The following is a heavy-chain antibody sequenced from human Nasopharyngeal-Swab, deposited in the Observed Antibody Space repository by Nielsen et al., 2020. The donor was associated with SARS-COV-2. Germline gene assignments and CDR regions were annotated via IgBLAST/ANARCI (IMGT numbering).Heavy chain of an antibody. CDR2: IYYSGST. J-gene: IGHJ3*02. V-gene: IGHV4-59*01. CDR3: ARDQRSGWFDAFDI. D-gene: IGHD6-19*01. Sequence: RQAPGKGLEWIGYIYYSGSTNYNPSLKSRVTISVDTSKNQFSLKLSSVTAADTAVYYCARDQRSGWFDAFDIWGQGTMVTVSS.